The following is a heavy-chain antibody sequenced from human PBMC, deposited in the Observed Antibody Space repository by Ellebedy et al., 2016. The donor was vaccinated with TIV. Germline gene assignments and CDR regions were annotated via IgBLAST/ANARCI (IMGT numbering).Heavy chain of an antibody. V-gene: IGHV4-59*01. D-gene: IGHD3-3*01. J-gene: IGHJ3*02. CDR2: IFHNGGT. CDR1: GGSIRNYS. CDR3: ARSNITFFAETDAFDI. Sequence: MPSGTLSLTCTVSGGSIRNYSWSWNRQPARKGLEWLGYIFHNGGTNYNPFLMSRVAFSIDTSHNQFSLKLNSVTAAATAVYYCARSNITFFAETDAFDIWGQGTRVTVSP.